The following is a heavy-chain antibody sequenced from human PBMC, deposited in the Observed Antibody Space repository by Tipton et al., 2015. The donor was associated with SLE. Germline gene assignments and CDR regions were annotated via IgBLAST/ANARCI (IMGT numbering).Heavy chain of an antibody. CDR2: IYYSGST. J-gene: IGHJ3*02. V-gene: IGHV4-59*01. CDR3: ARDARFADAFDI. CDR1: GDSISNNYF. Sequence: TLSLTCAVSGDSISNNYFWGWIRQPPGRGLEWIGYIYYSGSTNYNPSLKSRVTISVDTSKNQFSLKLSSVTAADTAVYYCARDARFADAFDIWGQGTMVTVSS. D-gene: IGHD3-3*01.